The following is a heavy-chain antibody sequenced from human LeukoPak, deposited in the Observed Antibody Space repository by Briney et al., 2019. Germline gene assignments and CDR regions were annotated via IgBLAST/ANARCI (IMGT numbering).Heavy chain of an antibody. CDR1: GGSVSSGSYY. CDR2: IYYSGST. D-gene: IGHD3-22*01. J-gene: IGHJ4*02. V-gene: IGHV4-61*01. CDR3: ARVPTYYYDSSGYYYYFDY. Sequence: PSETLSLTCTVSGGSVSSGSYYWSWIRQPPGKGLEWIGYIYYSGSTNYNPPLKSRVTISVDTSKNQFSLKLSSVTAADTAVYYCARVPTYYYDSSGYYYYFDYWGQGALVTVSS.